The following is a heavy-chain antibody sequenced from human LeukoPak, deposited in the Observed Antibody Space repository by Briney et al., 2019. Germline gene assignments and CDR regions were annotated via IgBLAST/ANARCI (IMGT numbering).Heavy chain of an antibody. CDR2: INHSGST. J-gene: IGHJ4*02. CDR3: ASNPYYGSGSYGFDY. CDR1: GGSFSGYY. D-gene: IGHD3-10*01. V-gene: IGHV4-34*01. Sequence: SETLSLTCAVYGGSFSGYYWSWIRQPPGKVLEWIGEINHSGSTNYNPSLKSRVTISVDTSKNQFSLKLSSVTAADTAVYYCASNPYYGSGSYGFDYWGQGTLVTVSS.